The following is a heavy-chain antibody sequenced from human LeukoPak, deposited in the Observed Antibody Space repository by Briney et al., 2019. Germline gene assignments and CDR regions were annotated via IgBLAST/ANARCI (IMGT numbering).Heavy chain of an antibody. J-gene: IGHJ4*02. CDR2: ISGSGGST. CDR3: ARDYGGSYYFDY. V-gene: IGHV3-23*01. Sequence: GGSLRLSCAASGFTFSSYAMSWVRQAPGKGLEWVSAISGSGGSTYYADSVKGRFTISRDNSKNTLYLQMNSLRAEDTAVYYCARDYGGSYYFDYWGQGTLVTVSP. CDR1: GFTFSSYA. D-gene: IGHD1-26*01.